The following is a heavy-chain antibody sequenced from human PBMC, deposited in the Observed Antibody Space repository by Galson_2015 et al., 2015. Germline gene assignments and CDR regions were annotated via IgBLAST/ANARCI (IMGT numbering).Heavy chain of an antibody. Sequence: SCKASGGAFATYAISWVRQAPGPGLAWMGGITPIFTTAKYAQKFQGRVTITADRSTSTAYMELSRLRNDDTAVYYCARASQDCNSPSCPFKSLGQGTPVTVS. J-gene: IGHJ5*02. V-gene: IGHV1-69*06. CDR1: GGAFATYA. CDR3: ARASQDCNSPSCPFKS. CDR2: ITPIFTTA. D-gene: IGHD2-2*01.